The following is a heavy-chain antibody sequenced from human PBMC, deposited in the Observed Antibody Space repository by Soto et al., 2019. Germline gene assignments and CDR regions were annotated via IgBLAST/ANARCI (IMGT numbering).Heavy chain of an antibody. V-gene: IGHV3-74*01. CDR2: INSDGSST. CDR3: AKDLLVESCTNGVCYTMGTSVFDY. Sequence: PGGSLRLSCAASGFTFSSYWMHWVRQAPGKGLVWVSRINSDGSSTSYADSVKGRFTISRDNSKNTLYLQMNSLRAEDTAVYYCAKDLLVESCTNGVCYTMGTSVFDYWGQGTLVTVPQ. D-gene: IGHD2-8*01. J-gene: IGHJ4*02. CDR1: GFTFSSYW.